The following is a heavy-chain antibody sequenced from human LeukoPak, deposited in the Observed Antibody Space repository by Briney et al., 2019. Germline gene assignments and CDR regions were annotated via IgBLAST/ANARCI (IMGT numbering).Heavy chain of an antibody. V-gene: IGHV3-23*01. CDR2: ISGSGGST. Sequence: GGSLRLSCAASGFTFSSYGMSWVRQAPGKGLEWVSAISGSGGSTYYADSVKGRFTISRDNSKNTLYLQMNSLRAEDTAVYYCARGGVELLWFGELMEDAFDIWGQGTMVTVSS. J-gene: IGHJ3*02. D-gene: IGHD3-10*01. CDR1: GFTFSSYG. CDR3: ARGGVELLWFGELMEDAFDI.